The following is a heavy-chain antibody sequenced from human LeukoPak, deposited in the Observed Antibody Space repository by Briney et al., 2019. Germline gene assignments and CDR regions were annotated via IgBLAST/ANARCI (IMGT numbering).Heavy chain of an antibody. CDR1: GFTFSSYA. Sequence: PGGSLRLSCAASGFTFSSYAMNWVRQAPGKGLEWVSSISSSSSYIYYADSVKGRFTISRDNAKNSLYLQMNSLRAEDTAVYYCARVTAGTTPAYWGQGTLVTVSS. J-gene: IGHJ4*02. CDR2: ISSSSSYI. CDR3: ARVTAGTTPAY. D-gene: IGHD6-13*01. V-gene: IGHV3-21*01.